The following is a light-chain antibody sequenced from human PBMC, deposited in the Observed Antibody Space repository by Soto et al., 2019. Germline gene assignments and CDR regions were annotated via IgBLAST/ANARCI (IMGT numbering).Light chain of an antibody. CDR2: DAS. J-gene: IGKJ4*01. CDR1: QSVSSY. CDR3: QQRSNWPPLT. Sequence: EIVLTQSPATLSLSPGERATLSCRASQSVSSYLAWYQQKPSQAPRLLIYDASNRATGIPARFSGSGPGTDFTLTISSLEPEDFAVYYCQQRSNWPPLTFGGGTKVEIK. V-gene: IGKV3-11*01.